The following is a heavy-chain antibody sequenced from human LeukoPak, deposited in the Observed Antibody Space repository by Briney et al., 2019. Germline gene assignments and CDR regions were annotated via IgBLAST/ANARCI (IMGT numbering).Heavy chain of an antibody. CDR1: GGSFSGYY. V-gene: IGHV4-34*01. Sequence: SETLSLTCAVYGGSFSGYYWSWIRQPPGKGLEWIGEINHSGSTNYNPSLKSRVTISVDTSKNQFSLKLSSGTAADTAVYYCARGRWELKRRAFDIWGQGTMVTVST. J-gene: IGHJ3*02. D-gene: IGHD1-26*01. CDR2: INHSGST. CDR3: ARGRWELKRRAFDI.